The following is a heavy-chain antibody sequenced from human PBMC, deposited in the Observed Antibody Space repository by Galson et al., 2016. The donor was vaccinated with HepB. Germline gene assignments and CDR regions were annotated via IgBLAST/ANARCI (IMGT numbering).Heavy chain of an antibody. CDR1: GYAFTAYG. Sequence: SVKVSCKASGYAFTAYGISWVRQAPGQGLEWMGWISAYKGNTNYAQKLQDRVTMTTDASTATAYMELRSLTSDDTAIYYCARGGQQQISADSWGQGTLVTVSS. CDR3: ARGGQQQISADS. D-gene: IGHD6-13*01. CDR2: ISAYKGNT. V-gene: IGHV1-18*01. J-gene: IGHJ5*01.